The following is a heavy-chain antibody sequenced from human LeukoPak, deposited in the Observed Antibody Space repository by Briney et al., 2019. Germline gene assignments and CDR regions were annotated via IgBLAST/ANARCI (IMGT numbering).Heavy chain of an antibody. J-gene: IGHJ3*02. V-gene: IGHV3-23*01. CDR1: GFTFGTYA. CDR2: ISGLSGSGGST. CDR3: AKNLGGTLRVDAFDI. D-gene: IGHD1-7*01. Sequence: GGSLRLACAASGFTFGTYAMSWVRQAPGKGLEWVSAISGLSGSGGSTYYADSVKGRFTISRDNSKNTLYLQMNSLRAEDTALYYCAKNLGGTLRVDAFDIWGQGTMVTVSS.